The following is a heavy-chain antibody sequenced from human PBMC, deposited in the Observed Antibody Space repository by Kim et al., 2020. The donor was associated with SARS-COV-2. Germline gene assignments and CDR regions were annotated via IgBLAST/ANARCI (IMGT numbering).Heavy chain of an antibody. V-gene: IGHV3-23*01. CDR3: AKKQERHIAVTFGGADY. D-gene: IGHD6-19*01. CDR1: GFTFSSYA. Sequence: GGSLRLSCAASGFTFSSYAMSWVRQAPGKGLEWVSAISGSGGSTYYADSVKGRFTISRDNSKNTLYLQMNSLRAEDTAVYYCAKKQERHIAVTFGGADYWGQGTLVTVSS. CDR2: ISGSGGST. J-gene: IGHJ4*02.